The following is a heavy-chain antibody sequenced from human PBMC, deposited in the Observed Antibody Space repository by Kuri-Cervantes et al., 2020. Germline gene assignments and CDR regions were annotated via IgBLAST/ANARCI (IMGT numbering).Heavy chain of an antibody. CDR3: ARDMVRGVIDH. D-gene: IGHD3-10*01. CDR1: GFTFSSYG. V-gene: IGHV3-33*01. J-gene: IGHJ4*02. CDR2: IWYDGSNK. Sequence: GGSLRLSCAASGFTFSSYGMHWVRQAPGKGLEWVAVIWYDGSNKYYADSVKGRFTISRDNSKNTLYLQMNSLRAEDTAVYYCARDMVRGVIDHWGQGTLVTVSS.